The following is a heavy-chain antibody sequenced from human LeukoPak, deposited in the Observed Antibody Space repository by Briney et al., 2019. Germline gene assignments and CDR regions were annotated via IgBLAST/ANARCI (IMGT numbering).Heavy chain of an antibody. CDR2: INPNSGGT. CDR3: ARGDIVVVPADNWFDP. D-gene: IGHD2-2*01. V-gene: IGHV1-2*02. J-gene: IGHJ5*02. CDR1: GYTFTSYY. Sequence: ASVKVSCKASGYTFTSYYMHWVRQAPGRGLEWMGWINPNSGGTNYAQKFQGRVTMTRDTSISTAYMELSRLRSDDTAVYYCARGDIVVVPADNWFDPWGQGTLVTVSS.